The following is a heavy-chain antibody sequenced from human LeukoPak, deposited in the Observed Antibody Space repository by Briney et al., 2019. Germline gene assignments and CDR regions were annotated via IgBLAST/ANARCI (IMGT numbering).Heavy chain of an antibody. CDR1: GFSFSSYA. Sequence: GGSLRLSCAASGFSFSSYAMHWVRQAPGKGLEWVAVIWYDGSNKYYADSVKGRFTISRDNSKSTLYLQMNSLRAEDTAVYYCARDYYDSSGYYSPDYWGQGTLVTVSS. V-gene: IGHV3-33*08. CDR3: ARDYYDSSGYYSPDY. CDR2: IWYDGSNK. D-gene: IGHD3-22*01. J-gene: IGHJ4*02.